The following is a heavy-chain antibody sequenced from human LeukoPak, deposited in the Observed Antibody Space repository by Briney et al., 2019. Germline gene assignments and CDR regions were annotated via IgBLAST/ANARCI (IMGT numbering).Heavy chain of an antibody. D-gene: IGHD3-10*01. CDR2: IYYSGGT. V-gene: IGHV4-30-4*01. J-gene: IGHJ3*02. CDR1: GDSASSGDYY. Sequence: SQTLSPTCTVSGDSASSGDYYWSWIRQPPGKGLEWIGYIYYSGGTYYNPSLKSRVTISVDTSKNQFSLRLSSVTAADTAVYYCARATGLGESGAFDIWGQGTMVTVSS. CDR3: ARATGLGESGAFDI.